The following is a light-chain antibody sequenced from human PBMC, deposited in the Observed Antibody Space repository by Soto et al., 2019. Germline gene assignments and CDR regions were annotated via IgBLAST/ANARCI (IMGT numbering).Light chain of an antibody. CDR3: QQYNSYSR. CDR2: DAS. CDR1: QYISDR. Sequence: DIQMTQSPSTLSASVGDRFTITCRASQYISDRLAWYQQKPGKAPKLLIYDASSLESGVPSRLSGSGSGTEFTLTISSLQPDDFATYYCQQYNSYSRFGQGTKVDIK. V-gene: IGKV1-5*01. J-gene: IGKJ1*01.